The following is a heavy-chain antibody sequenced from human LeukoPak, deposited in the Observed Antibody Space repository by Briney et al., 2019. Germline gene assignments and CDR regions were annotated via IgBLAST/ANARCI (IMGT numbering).Heavy chain of an antibody. V-gene: IGHV1-2*02. CDR3: ARADDFWSGLANTLGY. J-gene: IGHJ4*02. CDR1: GYTSTGYY. D-gene: IGHD3-3*01. Sequence: ASVKVSCKASGYTSTGYYMHWVRQAPGQGLEWMGWINPNSGGTNYAQKFQGRVTMTRDTSISTAYMELSRLRSDDTAVYYCARADDFWSGLANTLGYWGQGTLVTVSS. CDR2: INPNSGGT.